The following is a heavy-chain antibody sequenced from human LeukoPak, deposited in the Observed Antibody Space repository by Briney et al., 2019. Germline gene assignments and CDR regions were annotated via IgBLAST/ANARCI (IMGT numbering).Heavy chain of an antibody. CDR1: GYTFTSYY. Sequence: SVKVSYKASGYTFTSYYMHWVRQAPGQGLEWMEIINPRGGSTSYAQKFQGRVTMTRDTSTSTVYMELSSLRSEDTAVYYCARDRITIFGVVGGMDVWGKGTTVTVSS. J-gene: IGHJ6*03. CDR2: INPRGGST. CDR3: ARDRITIFGVVGGMDV. D-gene: IGHD3-3*01. V-gene: IGHV1-46*03.